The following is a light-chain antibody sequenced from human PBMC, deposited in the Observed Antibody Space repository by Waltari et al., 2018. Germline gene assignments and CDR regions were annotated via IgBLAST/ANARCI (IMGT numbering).Light chain of an antibody. Sequence: QSALTQPASVSGSPGQAITTSCTGTSSDDGGFNYVPWYQPHPGKAPKLMIYDVSKRPSGVSSRSSGSKSGNTASLTISGLQAEDEADYYCSSSTSSSTLVFGGGTKLTVL. CDR2: DVS. V-gene: IGLV2-14*01. CDR3: SSSTSSSTLV. CDR1: SSDDGGFNY. J-gene: IGLJ3*02.